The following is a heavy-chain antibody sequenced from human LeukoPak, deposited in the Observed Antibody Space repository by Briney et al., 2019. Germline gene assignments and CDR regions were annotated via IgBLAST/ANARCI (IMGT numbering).Heavy chain of an antibody. CDR1: GYTFTSYA. V-gene: IGHV1-3*01. J-gene: IGHJ3*02. D-gene: IGHD3-10*01. CDR3: ARDAALLWFGEPHDAFGI. CDR2: INAGNGNT. Sequence: VASVKVSCKASGYTFTSYAMHWVRQAPGQRLEWMGWINAGNGNTKYSQKFQGRVTITRDTSASTAYMELSSLRSEDTAVYYCARDAALLWFGEPHDAFGIWGQGTMVTVSS.